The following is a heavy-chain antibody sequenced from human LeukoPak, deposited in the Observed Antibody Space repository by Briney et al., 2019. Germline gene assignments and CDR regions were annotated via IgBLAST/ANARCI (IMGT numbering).Heavy chain of an antibody. J-gene: IGHJ3*02. Sequence: GRSLRLSCAASGFTFSSYSMNWVRQAPGKGLEWVSSIISSSSYIYYADSVKGRFTISRDNAKNSLYLKMNRLRAEDTAVYYCARDGDYYDSSAHDAFDIWGQGTMVTVSS. V-gene: IGHV3-21*01. D-gene: IGHD3-22*01. CDR2: IISSSSYI. CDR3: ARDGDYYDSSAHDAFDI. CDR1: GFTFSSYS.